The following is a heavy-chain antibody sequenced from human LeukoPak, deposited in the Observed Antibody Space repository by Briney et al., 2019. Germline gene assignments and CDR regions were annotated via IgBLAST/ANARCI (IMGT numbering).Heavy chain of an antibody. D-gene: IGHD4-23*01. V-gene: IGHV3-11*04. CDR3: ARDDTVALGAFDI. CDR1: GFRFSDYY. Sequence: KPGGSLRLSCAASGFRFSDYYMKWIRQAPGKGLECVSHISRSGSTIYYADSVKGRFTISRDNAKNSLYLQMSSLRVEDTAVYYCARDDTVALGAFDIWGQGTMVTVSS. J-gene: IGHJ3*02. CDR2: ISRSGSTI.